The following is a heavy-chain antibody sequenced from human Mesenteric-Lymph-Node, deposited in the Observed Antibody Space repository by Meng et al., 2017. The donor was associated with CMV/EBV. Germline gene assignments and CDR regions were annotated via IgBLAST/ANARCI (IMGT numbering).Heavy chain of an antibody. D-gene: IGHD6-19*01. CDR3: ATRGYSSGWDYYYYGMDV. Sequence: GSLRLSCTVSGGSISTYYWSWIRQPPGKGLEWIGYIYYIGTTNYNPSLKSRVTISVDTSKNQFSLKLTSVTAADTAVYYCATRGYSSGWDYYYYGMDVWGQGTTVTVSS. CDR1: GGSISTYY. V-gene: IGHV4-59*01. CDR2: IYYIGTT. J-gene: IGHJ6*02.